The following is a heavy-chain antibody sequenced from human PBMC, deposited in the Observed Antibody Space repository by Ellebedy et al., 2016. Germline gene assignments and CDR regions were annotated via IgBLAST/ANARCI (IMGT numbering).Heavy chain of an antibody. CDR3: ATRGYCSSTSCYTDAFDI. J-gene: IGHJ3*02. Sequence: ASVKVSXXVSGYTLTELSMHWVRQAPGKGLEWMGGFDPEDGETIYAQKFQGRVTMTEDTSTDTAYMELSSLRSEDTAVYYCATRGYCSSTSCYTDAFDIWGQGTMVTVPS. CDR2: FDPEDGET. D-gene: IGHD2-2*02. CDR1: GYTLTELS. V-gene: IGHV1-24*01.